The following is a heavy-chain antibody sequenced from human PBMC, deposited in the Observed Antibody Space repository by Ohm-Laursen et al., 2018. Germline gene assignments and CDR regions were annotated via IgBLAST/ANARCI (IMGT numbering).Heavy chain of an antibody. V-gene: IGHV4-38-2*02. CDR2: IYHSGST. J-gene: IGHJ5*02. CDR1: GYSISSGYF. CDR3: ARGLWWFDP. Sequence: PSDTLSLTCPVSGYSISSGYFWGWIRQPPGKGLEWIGTIYHSGSTYYNPSLKSRVTISVDTSKNQFSLKLSSVTAADTALYYCARGLWWFDPWGQGTLVTVSS.